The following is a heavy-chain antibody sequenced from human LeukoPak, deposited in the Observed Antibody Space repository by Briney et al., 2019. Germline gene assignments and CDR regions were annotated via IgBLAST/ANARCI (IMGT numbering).Heavy chain of an antibody. CDR1: GVSVSSYY. Sequence: SETLSLTCTVSGVSVSSYYWTWIRQPPGKGLEWIAYIYYTGNTNYSPSLKSRVTISVDTSKNQFSLKLSSVTSADTAVYYCARAGSSWSFDFWGQGTLVTVSS. CDR2: IYYTGNT. V-gene: IGHV4-59*02. D-gene: IGHD6-13*01. CDR3: ARAGSSWSFDF. J-gene: IGHJ4*02.